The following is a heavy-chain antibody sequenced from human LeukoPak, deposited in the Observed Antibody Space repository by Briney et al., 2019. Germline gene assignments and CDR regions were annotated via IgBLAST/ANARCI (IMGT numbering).Heavy chain of an antibody. CDR1: GGTFSSYA. CDR2: IIPIFGTA. J-gene: IGHJ4*02. V-gene: IGHV1-69*13. CDR3: ARDPSITIFGXQTDQXFDY. Sequence: SVKVSCKASGGTFSSYAISWVRQAPGQGLEWMGGIIPIFGTANYAQKFQGRVTITADESTSTAYMELSSLRSEDTAVYYCARDPSITIFGXQTDQXFDYWXQGTLVTVSS. D-gene: IGHD3-3*01.